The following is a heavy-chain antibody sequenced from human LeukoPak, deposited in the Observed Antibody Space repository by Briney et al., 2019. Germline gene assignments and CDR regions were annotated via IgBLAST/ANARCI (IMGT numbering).Heavy chain of an antibody. CDR3: AKGGYCSNITCQGVDF. CDR2: ISYDGSNK. D-gene: IGHD2-2*01. V-gene: IGHV3-30*18. CDR1: GFTFSSYG. J-gene: IGHJ4*02. Sequence: PGGSLRLSCAASGFTFSSYGMHWVRQAPGKGLEWVAVISYDGSNKYYADSVKGRFTISRDNSKNTLYLQMNSLRAEDTAVYYCAKGGYCSNITCQGVDFWGQGTLVTVSS.